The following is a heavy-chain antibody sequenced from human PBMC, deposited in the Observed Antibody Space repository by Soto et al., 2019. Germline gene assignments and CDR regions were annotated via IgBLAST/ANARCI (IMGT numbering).Heavy chain of an antibody. J-gene: IGHJ6*02. Sequence: QVQLVQSGAEVRKPGSSVKVSCRASGGTFSDFTVTWVRQAPGQGLEWMGGIIPILEATKYAQTLQDRVTFTADESTRTVFMELSSLRSEDTAVYFCATAYCGNECQPNRAFYYFGWDVWGQGTTVTVSS. CDR3: ATAYCGNECQPNRAFYYFGWDV. CDR1: GGTFSDFT. CDR2: IIPILEAT. D-gene: IGHD2-21*01. V-gene: IGHV1-69*01.